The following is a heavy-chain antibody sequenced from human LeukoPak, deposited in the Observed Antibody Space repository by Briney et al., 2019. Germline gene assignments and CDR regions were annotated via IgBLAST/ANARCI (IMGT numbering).Heavy chain of an antibody. V-gene: IGHV5-51*01. J-gene: IGHJ3*02. CDR3: ASPAFLGDDAFDI. Sequence: GESLKISRKGSGYSFTSYWIGWVRQMPGKGLEWMGIIYPGDSDTRYSPSFQGQVTISADKSISTAYLQWSSLKASDTAMYYCASPAFLGDDAFDIWGQGTMVTVSS. D-gene: IGHD3-3*01. CDR2: IYPGDSDT. CDR1: GYSFTSYW.